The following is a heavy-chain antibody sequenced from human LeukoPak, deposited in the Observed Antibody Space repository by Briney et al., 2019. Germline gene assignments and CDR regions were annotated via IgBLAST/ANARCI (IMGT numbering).Heavy chain of an antibody. J-gene: IGHJ2*01. CDR1: GFSLSNAKMG. Sequence: SGPTLLNPTATLTLTFAVSGFSLSNAKMGVSWIRQPPGKALEWLAHIFSNDEKSYSTSLKSRLTISKDTSKSQVVLTMTNMDPVDTATYYCARTVYYYGSGTYWYFDLWGRGTLVTVSS. V-gene: IGHV2-26*01. CDR3: ARTVYYYGSGTYWYFDL. D-gene: IGHD3-10*01. CDR2: IFSNDEK.